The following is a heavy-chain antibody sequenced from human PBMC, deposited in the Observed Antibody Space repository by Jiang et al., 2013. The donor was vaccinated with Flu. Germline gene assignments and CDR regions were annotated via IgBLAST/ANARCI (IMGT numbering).Heavy chain of an antibody. D-gene: IGHD3-3*01. CDR2: IYPGDSDT. V-gene: IGHV5-51*01. J-gene: IGHJ2*01. Sequence: GAEVKKPGESLKISCKGSGYSFTSYWIGWVRQMPGKGLEWMGIIYPGDSDTRYSPSFQGQVTISADKSISTAYLQWSSLKASDTAMYYCARSYYDFWSGYRNWYFDLWGRGTLVTVSS. CDR3: ARSYYDFWSGYRNWYFDL. CDR1: GYSFTSYW.